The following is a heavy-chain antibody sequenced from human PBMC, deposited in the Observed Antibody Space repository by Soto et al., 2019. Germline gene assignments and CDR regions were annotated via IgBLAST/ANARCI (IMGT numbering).Heavy chain of an antibody. CDR3: ARGDRVADS. D-gene: IGHD3-3*01. CDR2: ISSSSSDI. V-gene: IGHV3-11*05. J-gene: IGHJ4*02. CDR1: GFTFNGYY. Sequence: GGSLTLSCVASGFTFNGYYMSWIRQAPGKGPEWVSYISSSSSDINYADSVKGRFTTSRDNAKNSLHLQMNSLRAEDTAVYYCARGDRVADSWGQGTLVTVSS.